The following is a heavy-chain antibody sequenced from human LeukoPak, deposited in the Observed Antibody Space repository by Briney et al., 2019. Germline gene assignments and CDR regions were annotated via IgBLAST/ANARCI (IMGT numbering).Heavy chain of an antibody. V-gene: IGHV3-7*01. Sequence: GGSLRLSCAASGFTFSSYWMRWVRQAPGKGLEWVANIKQDGSEKNYMDSVKGRFTISRDNGKNTLFLQMNSLRAEDAAVYYCVRGNDYGGPHYWGQGTLVTVSS. CDR2: IKQDGSEK. D-gene: IGHD4-23*01. J-gene: IGHJ4*02. CDR3: VRGNDYGGPHY. CDR1: GFTFSSYW.